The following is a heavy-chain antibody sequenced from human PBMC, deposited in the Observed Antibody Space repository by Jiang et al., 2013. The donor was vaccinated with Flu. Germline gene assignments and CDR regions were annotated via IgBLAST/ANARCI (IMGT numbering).Heavy chain of an antibody. CDR3: ARASSGWTPEWYFDL. D-gene: IGHD6-19*01. Sequence: VESGGGLVQPGGSLRLSCAASGFTFSNYDMYWVRQATGKGLEWVSGIGITGDTNYPGSVRGRFTISRENAKNSLYLQMNSLRAGDTAVYYCARASSGWTPEWYFDLWGRGTLVIVSS. V-gene: IGHV3-13*01. CDR1: GFTFSNYD. CDR2: IGITGDT. J-gene: IGHJ2*01.